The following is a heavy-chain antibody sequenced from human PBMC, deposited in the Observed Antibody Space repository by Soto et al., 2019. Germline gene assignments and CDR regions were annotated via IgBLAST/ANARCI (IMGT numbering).Heavy chain of an antibody. V-gene: IGHV4-4*02. CDR3: ARAAMGGSSWPFDY. CDR1: GGSISSSNW. CDR2: IYHSGST. J-gene: IGHJ4*02. D-gene: IGHD6-13*01. Sequence: QVQLQESGPGLVKPSGTLSLTCAVSGGSISSSNWWSWVRQPPGKGLEWIGEIYHSGSTNYNPSLKRRVTTSVDKSKNQFSLKLSSVTAADTAVYYCARAAMGGSSWPFDYWGQGTLVTVSS.